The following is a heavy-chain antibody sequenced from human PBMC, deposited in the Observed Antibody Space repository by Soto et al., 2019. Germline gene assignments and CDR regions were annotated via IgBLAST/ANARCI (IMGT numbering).Heavy chain of an antibody. V-gene: IGHV3-33*01. J-gene: IGHJ4*02. CDR2: IWSDGSKD. CDR3: ARDKGVDCLYD. D-gene: IGHD2-21*02. Sequence: QLQLVESGGGVVQPGGSLRLSCAASGLIFSRSGMHWVRQAPGKGLEWVAMIWSDGSKDYYADAVRGRFTISRDDSKSMLYLQMGSLTADDTAVYYGARDKGVDCLYDWGQGTQVTDSS. CDR1: GLIFSRSG.